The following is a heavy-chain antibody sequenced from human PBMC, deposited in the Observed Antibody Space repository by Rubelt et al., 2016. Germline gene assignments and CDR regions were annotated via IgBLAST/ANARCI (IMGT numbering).Heavy chain of an antibody. Sequence: QLQLQESGPGLVKPSETLSLTCTVSGGSISSYYWSWIRQPPGKGLEWIGEINHSGSTNYNPSLKSRVTISVDTSKNQFSLKLGSVTAADTAVYYCARGNYYYGMDVWGQGTTVTVSS. CDR3: ARGNYYYGMDV. J-gene: IGHJ6*02. CDR2: INHSGST. V-gene: IGHV4-34*01. CDR1: GGSISSYY.